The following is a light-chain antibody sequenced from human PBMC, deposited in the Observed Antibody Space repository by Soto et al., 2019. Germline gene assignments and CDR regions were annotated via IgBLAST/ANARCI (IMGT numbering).Light chain of an antibody. CDR3: QQANSFPWT. Sequence: DLQMTQSPSSVSASVGDRVTITCRASQDISSWLACYQQKPGKAPKLLIYATFILQSRIPSRFSGSGSGTDVTLTISSLQPEDCATYYCQQANSFPWTFGQGTKVEVK. CDR2: ATF. CDR1: QDISSW. V-gene: IGKV1-12*01. J-gene: IGKJ1*01.